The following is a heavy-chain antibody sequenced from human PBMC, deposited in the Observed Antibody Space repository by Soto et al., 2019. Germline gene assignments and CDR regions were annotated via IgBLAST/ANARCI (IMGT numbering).Heavy chain of an antibody. Sequence: ASVKVSCKASGYAFTGYYMHWVRQAPLQGLEWMGCINPNSGGTNSAQKFQGWVTMTRDTSISTAYMELSRLRSDDTAVYYCASGTRSEVYYYYGMGVRAQGTKVTVSS. CDR3: ASGTRSEVYYYYGMGV. CDR2: INPNSGGT. CDR1: GYAFTGYY. D-gene: IGHD1-1*01. J-gene: IGHJ6*02. V-gene: IGHV1-2*04.